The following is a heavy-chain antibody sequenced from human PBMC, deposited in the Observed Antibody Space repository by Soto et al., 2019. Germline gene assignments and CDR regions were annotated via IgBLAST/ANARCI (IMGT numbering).Heavy chain of an antibody. J-gene: IGHJ5*02. CDR1: GDSISSSNNY. Sequence: PSETLSLTCTVSGDSISSSNNYWSWIRQPPGEGLEWIGFISYSGTTSYSPSLKSRLAISLDTSKNQFSLSLSSVTAADTAVYYCARGRGYSYGLDHWGQGTLVTVSS. D-gene: IGHD5-18*01. V-gene: IGHV4-30-4*01. CDR2: ISYSGTT. CDR3: ARGRGYSYGLDH.